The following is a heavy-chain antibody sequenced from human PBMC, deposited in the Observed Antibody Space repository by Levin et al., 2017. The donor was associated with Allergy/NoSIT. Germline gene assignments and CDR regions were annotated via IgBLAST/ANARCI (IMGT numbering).Heavy chain of an antibody. J-gene: IGHJ3*02. D-gene: IGHD5-18*01. CDR2: ISYDGSNK. Sequence: GGSLRLSCAASGFTFSSYGMHWVRQAPGKGLEWVAVISYDGSNKYYADSVKGRFTISRDNSKNTLYLQMNSLRAEDTAVYYCAKVGGYGYSYGSDAFDIWGQGTMVTVSS. CDR1: GFTFSSYG. V-gene: IGHV3-30*18. CDR3: AKVGGYGYSYGSDAFDI.